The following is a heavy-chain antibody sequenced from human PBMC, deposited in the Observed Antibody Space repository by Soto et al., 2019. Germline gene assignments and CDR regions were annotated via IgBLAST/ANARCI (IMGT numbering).Heavy chain of an antibody. V-gene: IGHV3-21*01. CDR2: ISSSSSYI. CDR1: GFTFSSYG. Sequence: GGSLRLSCAVSGFTFSSYGMHWVRQAPGKGLEWVSSISSSSSYIYYADSVKGRFTISRDNAKNSLYLQMNSLRAEDTAVYYCAREVGAAQPFDYWGQGTLVTVSS. J-gene: IGHJ4*02. D-gene: IGHD1-26*01. CDR3: AREVGAAQPFDY.